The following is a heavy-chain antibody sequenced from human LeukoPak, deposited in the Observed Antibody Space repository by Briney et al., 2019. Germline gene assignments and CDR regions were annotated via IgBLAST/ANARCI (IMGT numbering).Heavy chain of an antibody. V-gene: IGHV3-73*01. CDR3: GRRSGDY. CDR1: GFTFSGSA. D-gene: IGHD3-10*01. CDR2: IRSKANSYAT. Sequence: GGSLRLSCAASGFTFSGSAMHWVRQASGKGLEWVGRIRSKANSYATAYAASVKGRFTISRDDSKNTLYLQMNSLRAEDTAVYYCGRRSGDYWGQGTLVTVSS. J-gene: IGHJ4*02.